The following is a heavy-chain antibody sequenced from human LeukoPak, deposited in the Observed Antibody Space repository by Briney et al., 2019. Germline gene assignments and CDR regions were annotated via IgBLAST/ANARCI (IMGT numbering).Heavy chain of an antibody. D-gene: IGHD3-10*01. Sequence: SETLSLTCTVSGGSISSSSYYWGWIRQPPGKGLEWIGIIYYSGSTYYNPSLKSRVTISVDTSKNQFSLKLSSVTAADTAVYYCAIFHPYYGSGSYRPSYYYYYYMDVWGKGTTVTVSS. CDR3: AIFHPYYGSGSYRPSYYYYYYMDV. J-gene: IGHJ6*03. CDR2: IYYSGST. V-gene: IGHV4-39*01. CDR1: GGSISSSSYY.